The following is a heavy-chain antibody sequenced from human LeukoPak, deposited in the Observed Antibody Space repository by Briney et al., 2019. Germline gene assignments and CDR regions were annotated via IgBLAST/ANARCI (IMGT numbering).Heavy chain of an antibody. J-gene: IGHJ6*03. V-gene: IGHV4-34*01. Sequence: PSETLSLTCAVYGGSFSGYYWSWIRQPPGKGLEWIGEINHSGSTNYNPSLKSRVTISVDTSKNQFSLKLSSVTAADTAVYYCARLGQSYYMDVWGKGTTVTVPS. D-gene: IGHD3-10*01. CDR1: GGSFSGYY. CDR2: INHSGST. CDR3: ARLGQSYYMDV.